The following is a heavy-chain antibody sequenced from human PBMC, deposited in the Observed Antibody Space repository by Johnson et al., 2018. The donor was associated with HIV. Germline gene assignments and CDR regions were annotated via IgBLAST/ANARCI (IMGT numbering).Heavy chain of an antibody. V-gene: IGHV3-23*04. CDR1: GFTFSNAW. J-gene: IGHJ3*02. CDR2: ISGSGGST. D-gene: IGHD3-22*01. CDR3: AKDTEGSGYAFDI. Sequence: VQLVESGGGLVKPGGSLRLSCAASGFTFSNAWMSWVRQAPGKGLEWVSAISGSGGSTYYADSVKGRFTISRDNSKNTLYLQMNSLRAEDTAVYYCAKDTEGSGYAFDIWGQGTMVTVS.